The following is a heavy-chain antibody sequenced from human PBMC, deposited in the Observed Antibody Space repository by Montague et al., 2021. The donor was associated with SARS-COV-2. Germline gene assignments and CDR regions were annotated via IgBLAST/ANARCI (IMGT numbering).Heavy chain of an antibody. CDR3: ARERWAVGVSFDY. D-gene: IGHD1-26*01. CDR1: GDSVSSNSAT. CDR2: TYYRSRWSN. J-gene: IGHJ4*02. Sequence: CAISGDSVSSNSATWQWIRQSPSSGLEWLGMTYYRSRWSNDYAVSVRSRIIINPDTSTNQFSLQLSSVTPEDTAVYFCARERWAVGVSFDYWGQGTLVTVSS. V-gene: IGHV6-1*01.